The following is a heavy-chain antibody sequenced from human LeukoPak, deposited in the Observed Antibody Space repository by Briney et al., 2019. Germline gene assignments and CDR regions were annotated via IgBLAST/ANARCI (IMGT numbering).Heavy chain of an antibody. Sequence: GGSLRLSRAASGLTFSSHAMHSARHARGRGLECVAFLRHEGSNKYHADSVTGRSTISRDNFKNTLYMQMNCLRGKHMDVYDCAKDYPNWNLDYWGQGTLVTVSS. CDR2: LRHEGSNK. CDR1: GLTFSSHA. J-gene: IGHJ4*02. CDR3: AKDYPNWNLDY. V-gene: IGHV3-30*02. D-gene: IGHD1-20*01.